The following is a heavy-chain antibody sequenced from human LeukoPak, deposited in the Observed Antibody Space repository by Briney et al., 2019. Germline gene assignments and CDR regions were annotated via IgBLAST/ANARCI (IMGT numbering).Heavy chain of an antibody. CDR2: MRRKGKSYAT. J-gene: IGHJ4*02. D-gene: IGHD3-10*01. CDR3: TRHHELNYYGSGSYYNVGY. V-gene: IGHV3-73*01. Sequence: GVSLKLSCAASGFTFRGSAMHCLRQASGKGLEGVGRMRRKGKSYATAYAASVKGRFTISRDDSKTPEYLKMTSLKTEAPAVYSCTRHHELNYYGSGSYYNVGYWGQGTLVTVSS. CDR1: GFTFRGSA.